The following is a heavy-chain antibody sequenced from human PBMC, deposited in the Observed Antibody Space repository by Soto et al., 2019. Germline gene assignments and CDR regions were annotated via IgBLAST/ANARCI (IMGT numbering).Heavy chain of an antibody. CDR3: ARDEAPPTVVTASGAFDL. D-gene: IGHD4-17*01. V-gene: IGHV3-7*05. CDR2: IKQNGSEK. CDR1: GFTFSSYW. Sequence: EVQLVESGGGLVQPGGSLRLSCAASGFTFSSYWMSWVRQAPGKGLEWVANIKQNGSEKYYVDSVKGRFTISRDNAKNSLYLQMNTLRAEDTAVYYCARDEAPPTVVTASGAFDLWGQGTMVTVSS. J-gene: IGHJ3*01.